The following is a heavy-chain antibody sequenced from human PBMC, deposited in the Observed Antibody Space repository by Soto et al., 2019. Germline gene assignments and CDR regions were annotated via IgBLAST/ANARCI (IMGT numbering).Heavy chain of an antibody. D-gene: IGHD2-15*01. CDR2: INHSGST. CDR1: GGSFSGYY. CDR3: ARPGGGYCSGGSCYTRGRGRQHFDY. Sequence: QVQLQQWGAGLLKPSETLSLTCAVYGGSFSGYYWSWIRQPPGKGLEWIGEINHSGSTNYNPSLKSRVTISVDTSKNQSSLKLSSVTAADTAVYYCARPGGGYCSGGSCYTRGRGRQHFDYWGQGTLVTVSS. J-gene: IGHJ4*02. V-gene: IGHV4-34*01.